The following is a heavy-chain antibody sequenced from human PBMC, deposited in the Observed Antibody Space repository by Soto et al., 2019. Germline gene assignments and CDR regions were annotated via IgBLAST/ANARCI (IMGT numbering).Heavy chain of an antibody. V-gene: IGHV4-39*07. J-gene: IGHJ3*02. CDR1: GGSISSSSYY. CDR3: ARGRDGYNYGAFDI. CDR2: IHYSGNT. Sequence: SETLSLTCTVSGGSISSSSYYWGWIRQPPGKGLEWIGSIHYSGNTYYNPSLKSRVIISVDTSKNQFSLKLSSVTAADTAVYYCARGRDGYNYGAFDIWGQGTMVTVSS. D-gene: IGHD5-12*01.